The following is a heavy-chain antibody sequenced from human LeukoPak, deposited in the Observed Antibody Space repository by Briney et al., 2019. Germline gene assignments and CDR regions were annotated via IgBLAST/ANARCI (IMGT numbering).Heavy chain of an antibody. V-gene: IGHV4-59*01. D-gene: IGHD1-14*01. CDR3: ARHIRPGKDYYYYYMDV. J-gene: IGHJ6*03. CDR2: IYYSGST. Sequence: PSGTLSLTCTVSGGSISSYYWSWIRQPPGKGLEWIGYIYYSGSTNYNPSLKSRVTISVDTSKNQFSLKLSSVTAADTAVYYCARHIRPGKDYYYYYMDVWGKGTAVTVSS. CDR1: GGSISSYY.